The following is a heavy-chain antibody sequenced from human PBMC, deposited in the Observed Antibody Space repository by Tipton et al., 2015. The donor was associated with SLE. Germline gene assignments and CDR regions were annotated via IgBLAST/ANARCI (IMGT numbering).Heavy chain of an antibody. Sequence: TLSLTCTVSGGSISSYYWSWIRQPPGKGQEWIGYIYNSGSTNYNPSLKSRVTISVDTSKNQFSPKLSSVTAADTAVYYCASLDYGDYVHTFDIWGQGTMVTVSS. V-gene: IGHV4-59*07. D-gene: IGHD4-17*01. CDR3: ASLDYGDYVHTFDI. CDR2: IYNSGST. CDR1: GGSISSYY. J-gene: IGHJ3*02.